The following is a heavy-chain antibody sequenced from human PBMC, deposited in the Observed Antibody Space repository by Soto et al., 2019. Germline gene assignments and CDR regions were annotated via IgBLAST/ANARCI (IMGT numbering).Heavy chain of an antibody. CDR1: GFTFSSYG. CDR2: ISYDGSNK. D-gene: IGHD3-10*01. J-gene: IGHJ4*02. Sequence: QVQLVESGGGVVQPGRSLRLSCAASGFTFSSYGMHWVRQAPGKGLEWVAVISYDGSNKYYADSVKGRFTISRDNSKNTLYLQMNSLRAEDTAVYYCAKDRGQYVGYFDYWGQGTLVTVSS. CDR3: AKDRGQYVGYFDY. V-gene: IGHV3-30*18.